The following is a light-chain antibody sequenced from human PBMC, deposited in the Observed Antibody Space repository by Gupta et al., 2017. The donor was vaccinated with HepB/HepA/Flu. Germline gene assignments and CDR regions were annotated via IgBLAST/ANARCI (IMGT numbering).Light chain of an antibody. V-gene: IGKV2-30*01. J-gene: IGKJ1*01. Sequence: DVVLTQPPLSLPVTLGQPASIPCRSSLSLVYINGVTYFNWFHQRPAHSPRRLIYQVSDRDSGVPDRFSGSGSGTDFTLEISSVEAEDVGIYYCMQGTHWPWTFGQGTKVEIK. CDR3: MQGTHWPWT. CDR1: LSLVYINGVTY. CDR2: QVS.